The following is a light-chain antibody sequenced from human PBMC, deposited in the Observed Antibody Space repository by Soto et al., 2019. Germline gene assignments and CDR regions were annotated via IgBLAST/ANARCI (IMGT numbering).Light chain of an antibody. V-gene: IGLV2-11*01. CDR1: SSDVGGYNY. J-gene: IGLJ2*01. CDR3: FSLAGRLLV. Sequence: QSALTQPRSVSGSPGQSVTISCTGTSSDVGGYNYVSWYQQVPGKAPKLVIFEVIQRPSGVPERFSGSKSGNTASLTISGLQTDDEADYSCFSLAGRLLVFGGGTKLNV. CDR2: EVI.